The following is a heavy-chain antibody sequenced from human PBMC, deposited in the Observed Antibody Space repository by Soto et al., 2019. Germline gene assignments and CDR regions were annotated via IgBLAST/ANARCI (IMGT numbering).Heavy chain of an antibody. J-gene: IGHJ5*02. CDR1: GFTFSSYA. Sequence: GGSLRLSCAASGFTFSSYAMHWVRQAPGKGLEWVAVISYDGSNKYYADSVKGRFTISRDNSKNTLYLQMNSLRAEDTAVYYCARSIAAAGSWGQGTLVTVSS. CDR3: ARSIAAAGS. V-gene: IGHV3-30-3*01. CDR2: ISYDGSNK. D-gene: IGHD6-13*01.